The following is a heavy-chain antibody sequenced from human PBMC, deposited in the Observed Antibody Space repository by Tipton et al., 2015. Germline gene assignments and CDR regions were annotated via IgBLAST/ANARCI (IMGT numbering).Heavy chain of an antibody. D-gene: IGHD2-15*01. Sequence: TLSLTCTVSGGSITSSNYYWDWVRQPPGKGLEWIGNTYDSGRTSYNPSLSRRVTISVDMSKNEFSLRLGSVTAADTAVYYCAREVRYCAGGSCYSLDHWGQGALVTVSS. CDR2: TYDSGRT. CDR3: AREVRYCAGGSCYSLDH. V-gene: IGHV4-39*02. CDR1: GGSITSSNYY. J-gene: IGHJ4*02.